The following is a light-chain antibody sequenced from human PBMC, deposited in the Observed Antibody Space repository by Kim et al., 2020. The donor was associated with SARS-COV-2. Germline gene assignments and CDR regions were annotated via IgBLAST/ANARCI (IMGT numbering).Light chain of an antibody. CDR3: LQDHNYPWT. J-gene: IGKJ1*01. CDR2: GAS. V-gene: IGKV1-6*01. Sequence: AIQMTQSPSSLAASVGDRVTITCRASQDIRNDLGWYQQKPGTAPKLLIYGASSLQSGVPSRFSGSGSGTDFTLTISSLQSEDFATYYCLQDHNYPWTFGQGTKVDIK. CDR1: QDIRND.